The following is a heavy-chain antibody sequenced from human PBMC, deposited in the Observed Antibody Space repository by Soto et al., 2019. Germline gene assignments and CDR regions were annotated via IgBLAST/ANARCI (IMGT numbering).Heavy chain of an antibody. D-gene: IGHD2-2*01. CDR3: ARGSEDCSSTSCYGLVFDP. J-gene: IGHJ5*02. CDR1: GGSISSYY. CDR2: IYYSGST. V-gene: IGHV4-59*01. Sequence: SETLSLTCTVSGGSISSYYWSWIRQPPGKGLEWIGYIYYSGSTNYNPSLKSRVTISVDTSKNQFSLKLSSVTAADTAVYYCARGSEDCSSTSCYGLVFDPWGQGTLVTVSS.